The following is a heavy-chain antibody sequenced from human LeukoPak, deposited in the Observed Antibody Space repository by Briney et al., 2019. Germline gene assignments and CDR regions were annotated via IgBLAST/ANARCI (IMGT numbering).Heavy chain of an antibody. CDR2: ISSSSYT. D-gene: IGHD3-10*01. Sequence: GGSLRLSCAASGFTFSDYYMSWIRQAPGKGLEWVSYISSSSYTNYADSVKGRFTISRENAKNSLYLQMNSLRAEDTAVYYCARRPPPGQAFDIWGQGTMVTVSS. CDR3: ARRPPPGQAFDI. CDR1: GFTFSDYY. V-gene: IGHV3-11*06. J-gene: IGHJ3*02.